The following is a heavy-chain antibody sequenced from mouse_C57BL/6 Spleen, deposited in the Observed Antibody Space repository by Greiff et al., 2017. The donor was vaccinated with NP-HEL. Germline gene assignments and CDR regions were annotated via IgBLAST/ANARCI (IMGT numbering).Heavy chain of an antibody. D-gene: IGHD1-1*01. CDR2: IDPSDSET. J-gene: IGHJ4*01. Sequence: QVHVKQPGAELVRPGSSVKLSCKASGYTFTSYWMHWVKQRPIQGLEWIGNIDPSDSETHYNQKFKDKATLTVDKSSSTAYMQLSSLTSEDSAVYYCARSPSYYYGSSYAMDYWGQGTSVTVSS. CDR1: GYTFTSYW. CDR3: ARSPSYYYGSSYAMDY. V-gene: IGHV1-52*01.